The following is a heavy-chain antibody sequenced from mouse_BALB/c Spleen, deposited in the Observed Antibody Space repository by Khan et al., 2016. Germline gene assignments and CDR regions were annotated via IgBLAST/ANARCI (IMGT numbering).Heavy chain of an antibody. Sequence: EVQLQESGPGLVKPSQSLSLTCTVTGYSIASDHAWNWIRQFPGDKLEWMAYINYSGGTSYNPSLKSRISITRDTSKNQFFLQLNSVTAEDTATYYCARDYYGSSFFDYWGQGTLVTVSA. V-gene: IGHV3-2*02. J-gene: IGHJ3*01. CDR2: INYSGGT. D-gene: IGHD1-1*01. CDR1: GYSIASDHA. CDR3: ARDYYGSSFFDY.